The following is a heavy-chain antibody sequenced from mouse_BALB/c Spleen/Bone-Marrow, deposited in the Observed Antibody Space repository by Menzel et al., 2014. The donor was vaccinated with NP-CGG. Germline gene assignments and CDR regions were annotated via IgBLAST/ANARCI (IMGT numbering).Heavy chain of an antibody. CDR2: INPSSGYT. J-gene: IGHJ3*01. D-gene: IGHD2-1*01. V-gene: IGHV1-4*01. CDR1: GYTFTSYT. CDR3: ARLNGNYVLAY. Sequence: VKLMESGAELARPGASVKMSCKASGYTFTSYTMHWVKQRPGQGLEWIGYINPSSGYTNYNQKFKDKATLTADKSSSTAYMQLSSLTSEDSAVYYCARLNGNYVLAYWGQGTLVTVSA.